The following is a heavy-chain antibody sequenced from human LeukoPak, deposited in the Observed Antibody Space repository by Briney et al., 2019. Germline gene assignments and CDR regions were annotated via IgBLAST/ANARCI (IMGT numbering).Heavy chain of an antibody. Sequence: PSETLSLTCTVSGGSISSRSYYWSWIRQPAGKGLEWIGRIYTSGSTNYNPSLKSRVTISVDTSKNQFSLKLSSVTAADTAVYYCATIAAAGGGAFDIWGQGTMVTVSS. J-gene: IGHJ3*02. CDR3: ATIAAAGGGAFDI. CDR2: IYTSGST. V-gene: IGHV4-61*02. CDR1: GGSISSRSYY. D-gene: IGHD6-13*01.